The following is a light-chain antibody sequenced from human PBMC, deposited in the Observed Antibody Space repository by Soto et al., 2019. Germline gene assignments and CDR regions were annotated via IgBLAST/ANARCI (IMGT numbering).Light chain of an antibody. CDR1: QSISSSH. CDR3: QQYNKWPWT. CDR2: GAS. V-gene: IGKV3-15*01. Sequence: EIVLTQSPATLSLSPGERATLSCRASQSISSSHLAWYQRKPGQAPRLLIHGASTRATGIPARFSGSGSGTDFTLTISSLQSEDFAVYYCQQYNKWPWTFGQGTKVDI. J-gene: IGKJ1*01.